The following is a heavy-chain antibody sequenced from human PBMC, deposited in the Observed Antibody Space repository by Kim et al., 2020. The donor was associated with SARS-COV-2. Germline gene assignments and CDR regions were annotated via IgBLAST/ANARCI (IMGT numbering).Heavy chain of an antibody. D-gene: IGHD2-2*01. Sequence: TNYNPSLKSRVTISVDTSKNQFSLKLSSVTAADTAVYYCARAAAMDAFDIWGQGTMVTVSS. J-gene: IGHJ3*02. CDR2: T. CDR3: ARAAAMDAFDI. V-gene: IGHV4-59*01.